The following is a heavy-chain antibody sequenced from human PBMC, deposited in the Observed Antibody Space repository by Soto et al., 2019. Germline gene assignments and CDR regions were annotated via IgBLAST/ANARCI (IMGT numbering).Heavy chain of an antibody. CDR2: INPSGGST. D-gene: IGHD6-19*01. Sequence: QVQLVQSGAEVKKPGASVKVSCKASGYTFTSYYMHWVRQAPGQGLEWMGIINPSGGSTSYAQKFQGRVTMPRDTSTSTVYMELSSLRSEDTAVYYCARDQGIAVAGTGTDFDYWGQGTLVTVSS. J-gene: IGHJ4*02. CDR1: GYTFTSYY. V-gene: IGHV1-46*01. CDR3: ARDQGIAVAGTGTDFDY.